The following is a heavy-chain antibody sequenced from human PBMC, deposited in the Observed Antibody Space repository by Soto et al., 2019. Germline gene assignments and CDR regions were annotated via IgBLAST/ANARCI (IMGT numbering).Heavy chain of an antibody. J-gene: IGHJ2*01. CDR1: GFTFDDHA. V-gene: IGHV3-9*01. D-gene: IGHD6-13*01. Sequence: EVKLVESGGGLVKPGRSLRLSCAASGFTFDDHALHWVRQAAGKGLEWVSGITWNSAIIGYADSVKGRFTISRDNAKNSLYLQMNSLRAEDTALYFCARDIAADGFWYFYLWGRGTLVTVSS. CDR2: ITWNSAII. CDR3: ARDIAADGFWYFYL.